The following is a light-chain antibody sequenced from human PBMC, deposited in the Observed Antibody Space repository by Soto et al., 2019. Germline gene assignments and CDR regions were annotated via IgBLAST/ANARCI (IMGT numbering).Light chain of an antibody. CDR3: QQLFDSPIN. CDR2: AAS. V-gene: IGKV1-9*01. CDR1: QVIITS. J-gene: IGKJ5*01. Sequence: DIQLTQSPSFLSPSIVESVTITCLASQVIITSLAWYQVKPGKAPKLLIYAASTLESGVPSRFSATVSGTEFSLTITSLQPEDFATYYCQQLFDSPINCGQGTRREIK.